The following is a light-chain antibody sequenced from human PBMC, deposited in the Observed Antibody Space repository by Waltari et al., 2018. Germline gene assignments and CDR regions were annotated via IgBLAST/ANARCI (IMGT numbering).Light chain of an antibody. CDR2: DAS. Sequence: EVVLTPSPATLSLSPGERATLSCRASQIVSYYLAWYQQNTAQAPRLLIYDASNRATGIPARFSGSGSGTDFTLTISSLEPEDFAVYYCQQRTNWPLTFGGGTKVEI. CDR3: QQRTNWPLT. CDR1: QIVSYY. V-gene: IGKV3-11*01. J-gene: IGKJ4*01.